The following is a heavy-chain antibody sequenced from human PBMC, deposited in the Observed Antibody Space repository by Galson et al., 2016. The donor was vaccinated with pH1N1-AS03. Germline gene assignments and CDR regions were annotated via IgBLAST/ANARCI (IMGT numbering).Heavy chain of an antibody. J-gene: IGHJ4*02. D-gene: IGHD3-3*01. CDR2: NRYYGSSE. CDR3: VRGSGYYFDS. Sequence: LRLSCAASGFTLRTYDMHWVRQAPGKGLEWVGINRYYGSSEYYGDSMKGRISISRDNSQNTISLQMNSLRVEDTAVYYCVRGSGYYFDSWGQGTLVIVSS. CDR1: GFTLRTYD. V-gene: IGHV3-33*01.